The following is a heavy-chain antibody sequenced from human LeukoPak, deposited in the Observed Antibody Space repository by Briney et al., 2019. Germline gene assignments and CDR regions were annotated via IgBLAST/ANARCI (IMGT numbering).Heavy chain of an antibody. Sequence: GGSLRLSCAASGFTFSSYGMHWVCQAPGKGLEGVAVIWNDGSNKYYADSVKGRFTISRDNSKNMLYLQMNSLRAEDTAVYYCARDEAYCGGDCYPLYWGQGTLVTVSS. D-gene: IGHD2-21*02. V-gene: IGHV3-33*01. CDR3: ARDEAYCGGDCYPLY. CDR2: IWNDGSNK. CDR1: GFTFSSYG. J-gene: IGHJ4*02.